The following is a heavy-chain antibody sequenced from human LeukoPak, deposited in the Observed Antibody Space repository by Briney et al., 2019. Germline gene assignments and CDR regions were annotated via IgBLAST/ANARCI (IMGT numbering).Heavy chain of an antibody. CDR2: ISSSGSTI. CDR1: GFTFSSYE. D-gene: IGHD3-3*01. V-gene: IGHV3-48*03. Sequence: GGSLRLSCAASGFTFSSYEMNWVRQAPGKGLEWVSYISSSGSTIYYADSVKGRFTISRDNAKKSLYLQMNSLRAEDTAVYYCARGDPDISFGVAGEAFDIWGQGTMVTVSS. CDR3: ARGDPDISFGVAGEAFDI. J-gene: IGHJ3*02.